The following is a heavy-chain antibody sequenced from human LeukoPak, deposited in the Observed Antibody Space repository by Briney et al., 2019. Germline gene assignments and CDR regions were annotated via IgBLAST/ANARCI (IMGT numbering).Heavy chain of an antibody. CDR3: AKRAPYSSSSVYFDY. J-gene: IGHJ4*02. D-gene: IGHD6-6*01. CDR2: ISDDGGST. V-gene: IGHV3-23*01. Sequence: GGSLRLSCSASGFNFRNFGMNWVRQAPGKGLEWVSAISDDGGSTYYTDSVKGRLTISRDNSKNTLYLQMNSLKVEDTAVYFCAKRAPYSSSSVYFDYWGQGTLVTVSS. CDR1: GFNFRNFG.